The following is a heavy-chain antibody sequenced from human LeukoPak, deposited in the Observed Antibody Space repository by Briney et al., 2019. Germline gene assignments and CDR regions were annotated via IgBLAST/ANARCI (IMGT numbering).Heavy chain of an antibody. J-gene: IGHJ3*02. CDR1: GGSISSYY. D-gene: IGHD2-8*01. CDR2: IYTSGST. CDR3: ARDTNLRDSFDI. V-gene: IGHV4-4*07. Sequence: PSETLSLTCTVSGGSISSYYWSWIRQPAGKGLEWIGRIYTSGSTNYNPSLKSRVTMSVDTSKNQFSLKVTSVTVADTAVYYCARDTNLRDSFDIWGQGTMVTVSS.